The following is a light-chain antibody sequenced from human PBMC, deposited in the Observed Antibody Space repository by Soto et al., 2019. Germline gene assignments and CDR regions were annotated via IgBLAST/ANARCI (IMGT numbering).Light chain of an antibody. Sequence: QSALTQPASVSGSPGQSITISCTGTRRDVGGYNYVSWYQQYPGKSPKLLIYEVTHRPSGVSNRFSGSKSGHTDSLTISGHQAEDEADYYCSSYTISNTLPFVFGTGTKLTVL. J-gene: IGLJ1*01. CDR1: RRDVGGYNY. V-gene: IGLV2-14*01. CDR2: EVT. CDR3: SSYTISNTLPFV.